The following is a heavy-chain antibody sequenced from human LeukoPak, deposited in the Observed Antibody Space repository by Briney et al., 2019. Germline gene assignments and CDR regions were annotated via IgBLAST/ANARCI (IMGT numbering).Heavy chain of an antibody. CDR1: GGSFSGYV. CDR3: ARGQWLDNY. D-gene: IGHD6-19*01. Sequence: PLETLSLTCAVYGGSFSGYVWSWIRQPPGKGLEWIGEINHSGGTNYNPSLKSRVTISVDTSKNQFSLKLSSVTAADTAVYYCARGQWLDNYWGQGVLVTVSS. V-gene: IGHV4-34*01. CDR2: INHSGGT. J-gene: IGHJ4*02.